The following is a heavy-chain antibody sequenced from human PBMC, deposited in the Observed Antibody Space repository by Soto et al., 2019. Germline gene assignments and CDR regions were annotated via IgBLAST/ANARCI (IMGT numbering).Heavy chain of an antibody. CDR1: GGSISSYS. Sequence: QVQLQESGPGLVKPSETLSLTCTVSGGSISSYSWSWIRQPPGKGLERIGDIYYSGSTNYNPSLKSRVTISVDTSKNQFSLKLSSVTAADTAVSSGARARHSISFFLTPLGNLFDPWGQGPLVTVSS. CDR3: ARARHSISFFLTPLGNLFDP. CDR2: IYYSGST. D-gene: IGHD6-13*01. V-gene: IGHV4-59*01. J-gene: IGHJ5*02.